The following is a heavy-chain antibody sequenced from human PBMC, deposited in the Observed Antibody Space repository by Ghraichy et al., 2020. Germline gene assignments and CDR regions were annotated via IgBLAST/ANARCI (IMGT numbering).Heavy chain of an antibody. D-gene: IGHD5-18*01. J-gene: IGHJ4*02. CDR3: ARSTDSYGQQYYFDY. V-gene: IGHV4-31*03. Sequence: SETLSLTCTVSGGSISSDGYYWNWIRQNPGKGLEWIGNIFYSGNTYYNPSLRSRVTIPVDTSKNQFSLNLISVTAADRAVYYCARSTDSYGQQYYFDYWGQGILVTVSS. CDR2: IFYSGNT. CDR1: GGSISSDGYY.